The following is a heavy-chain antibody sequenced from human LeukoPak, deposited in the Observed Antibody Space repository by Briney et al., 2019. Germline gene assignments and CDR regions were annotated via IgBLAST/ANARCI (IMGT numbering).Heavy chain of an antibody. V-gene: IGHV4-4*02. CDR2: VHLDGRT. D-gene: IGHD3-3*01. J-gene: IGHJ4*02. CDR3: AREGGFYRPLDY. CDR1: GGSISSTNW. Sequence: PSGTLSLICGVSGGSISSTNWWTWIRQPPGKGLEWIGEVHLDGRTNYNPSLKSRLTMSVDLSEDHISLKLTSVTAADTAVYYCAREGGFYRPLDYTGQGTLVTVSS.